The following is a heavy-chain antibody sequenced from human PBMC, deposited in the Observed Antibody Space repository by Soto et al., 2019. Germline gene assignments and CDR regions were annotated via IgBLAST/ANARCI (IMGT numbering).Heavy chain of an antibody. CDR2: ITPYNGNT. D-gene: IGHD2-15*01. CDR3: GKGEGFLDY. Sequence: QVQLVQSGAEVKKPGASVKVSCKASGYTFINYGITWVRQAPGQGLEWMGCITPYNGNTNYAQKLQGRVTMTTDTSTSTAYIELRSLRSDDTAVYYCGKGEGFLDYWGQGTLVTVSS. J-gene: IGHJ4*02. V-gene: IGHV1-18*01. CDR1: GYTFINYG.